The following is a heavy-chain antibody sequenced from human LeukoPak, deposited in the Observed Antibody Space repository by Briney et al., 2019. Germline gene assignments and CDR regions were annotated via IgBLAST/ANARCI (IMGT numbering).Heavy chain of an antibody. CDR1: GGSISSGDYY. J-gene: IGHJ5*02. CDR2: IYYSGST. Sequence: SETLSLTCTVSGGSISSGDYYWSWICQPPGKGLEWIGYIYYSGSTYYNPSLKSRVTISVDTSKNQFSLKLSSVTAADTAVYYCARDRHYDILTDTENNWFDPWGQGTLVTVSS. CDR3: ARDRHYDILTDTENNWFDP. V-gene: IGHV4-30-4*01. D-gene: IGHD3-9*01.